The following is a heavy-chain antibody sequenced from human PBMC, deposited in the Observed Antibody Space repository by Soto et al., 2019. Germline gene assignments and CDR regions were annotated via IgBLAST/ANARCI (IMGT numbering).Heavy chain of an antibody. CDR3: AREDVARKTLDY. Sequence: EVQLVESGGGLVKPGGSLRLSCAASGFTFSSYSMNWVRQAPGKGLEWVSSISSSSSYIYYADSVKGRFTISRDNAKNSLYLQMNSLRAEDTAVYYCAREDVARKTLDYWGQGTLVTVSS. V-gene: IGHV3-21*01. CDR1: GFTFSSYS. CDR2: ISSSSSYI. J-gene: IGHJ4*02. D-gene: IGHD3-16*01.